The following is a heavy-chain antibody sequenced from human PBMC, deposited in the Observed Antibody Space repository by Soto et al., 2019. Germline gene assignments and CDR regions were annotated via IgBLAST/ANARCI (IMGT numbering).Heavy chain of an antibody. CDR1: GGTFSSYA. V-gene: IGHV1-69*13. Sequence: GASVKVSCKASGGTFSSYAISWLRESAGQGLEWMGGIIPIFGTANYAQKFQGRVTITADESTSTAYMELSSLRSEDTAVYYCARAPPVFGVVNPDNWFDPWGQGTLVTVSS. J-gene: IGHJ5*02. D-gene: IGHD3-3*01. CDR3: ARAPPVFGVVNPDNWFDP. CDR2: IIPIFGTA.